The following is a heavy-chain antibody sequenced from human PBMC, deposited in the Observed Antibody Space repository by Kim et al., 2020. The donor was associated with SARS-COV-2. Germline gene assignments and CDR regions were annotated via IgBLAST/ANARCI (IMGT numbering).Heavy chain of an antibody. Sequence: ASVKVSCKASGYTFTSYAMNWVRQAPGQGLEWMGWINTNTGNPTYAQGFTGRFVFSLDTSVSTAYLQISSLKAEDTAVYYCARDRKLLRYFDWLLKDGMDVWGQGTTVTVSS. CDR2: INTNTGNP. D-gene: IGHD3-9*01. CDR1: GYTFTSYA. V-gene: IGHV7-4-1*02. J-gene: IGHJ6*02. CDR3: ARDRKLLRYFDWLLKDGMDV.